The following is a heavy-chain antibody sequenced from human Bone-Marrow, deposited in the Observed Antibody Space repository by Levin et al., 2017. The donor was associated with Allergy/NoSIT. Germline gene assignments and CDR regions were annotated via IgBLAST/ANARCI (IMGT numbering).Heavy chain of an antibody. CDR1: GFTFSSYA. J-gene: IGHJ4*02. Sequence: ASVKVSCAASGFTFSSYAMSWVRQAPGKGLEWVSAISGSGGSTYYADSVKGRFTISRDNSKNTLYLQMNSLRAEDTAVYYCAKDPRRYSNLDYWGQGTLVTVSS. CDR2: ISGSGGST. V-gene: IGHV3-23*01. CDR3: AKDPRRYSNLDY. D-gene: IGHD4-11*01.